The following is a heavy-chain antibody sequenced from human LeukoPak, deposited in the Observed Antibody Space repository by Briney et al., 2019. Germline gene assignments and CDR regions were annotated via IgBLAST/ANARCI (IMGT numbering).Heavy chain of an antibody. J-gene: IGHJ4*02. CDR2: INPNTGDT. CDR3: TRHLAYCGGDCYPGDYFDY. V-gene: IGHV1-2*02. D-gene: IGHD2-21*02. Sequence: ASVKVSCKASGYTFTGYHMHWVRQAPGQGLEWMGWINPNTGDTNYAQKFQGRVTMTRDTSISAAYMELSWLRSDDTAVYYCTRHLAYCGGDCYPGDYFDYWGQGTLVTVSS. CDR1: GYTFTGYH.